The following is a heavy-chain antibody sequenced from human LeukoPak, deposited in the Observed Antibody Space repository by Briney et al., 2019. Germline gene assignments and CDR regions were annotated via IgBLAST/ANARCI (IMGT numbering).Heavy chain of an antibody. V-gene: IGHV4-4*07. D-gene: IGHD6-19*01. CDR3: ARARQWLLKGAFDI. CDR2: IYTSGST. Sequence: PSETLSLTCTVSGGSISTYYWTWIRQPAGKGLEWIGRIYTSGSTNYNPSLKSRVTMSVDTSKNQFSLKLSSVTAADTAVYYCARARQWLLKGAFDIWGQGTMVTVSS. CDR1: GGSISTYY. J-gene: IGHJ3*02.